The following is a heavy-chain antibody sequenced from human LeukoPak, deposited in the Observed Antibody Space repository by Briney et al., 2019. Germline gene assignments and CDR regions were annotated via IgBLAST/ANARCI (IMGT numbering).Heavy chain of an antibody. CDR1: GFPFSSHA. V-gene: IGHV3-23*01. CDR3: VRVGSPWYDNPPFDF. Sequence: GGSLRLSCAASGFPFSSHAMSGVRQTPGRGREGVAPISGSGRYAYYGDSVKGRFTISRDNSENKLYLEMNALRAEDTAVHYCVRVGSPWYDNPPFDFWGQGTLVTVSS. D-gene: IGHD6-13*01. J-gene: IGHJ4*02. CDR2: ISGSGRYA.